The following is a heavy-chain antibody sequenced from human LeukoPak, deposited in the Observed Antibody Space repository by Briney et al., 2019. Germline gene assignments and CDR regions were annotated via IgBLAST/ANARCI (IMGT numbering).Heavy chain of an antibody. CDR2: IYYSGST. CDR1: GGSISSYY. Sequence: SETLSLTCTVSGGSISSYYWSWIRQPPGKGLEWIGYIYYSGSTNYSPSLKSRVTISIDTSKNQFSLKLSSVTAADTAVYYCARYAGYSSSWYKGGGPFDYWGQGTLVTVSS. CDR3: ARYAGYSSSWYKGGGPFDY. D-gene: IGHD6-13*01. V-gene: IGHV4-59*08. J-gene: IGHJ4*02.